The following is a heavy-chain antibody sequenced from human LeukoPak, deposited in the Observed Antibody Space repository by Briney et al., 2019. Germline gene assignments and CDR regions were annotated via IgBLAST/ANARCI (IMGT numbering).Heavy chain of an antibody. CDR2: YSDNT. D-gene: IGHD4/OR15-4a*01. CDR3: ARRAGAYSHPYDY. Sequence: GGSLRLSCTVSGFTVSSNSMSWVRQAPGKGLEWVSFYSDNTHYSDSVMGRFTISRDNSKNTLYLQMNSLRAEDTAVYYCARRAGAYSHPYDYWGQGTLVTVSS. V-gene: IGHV3-53*01. J-gene: IGHJ4*02. CDR1: GFTVSSNS.